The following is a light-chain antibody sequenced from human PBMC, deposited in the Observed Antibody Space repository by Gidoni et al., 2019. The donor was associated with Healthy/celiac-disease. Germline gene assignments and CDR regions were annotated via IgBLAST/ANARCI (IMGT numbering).Light chain of an antibody. CDR2: RNN. Sequence: QSVLTQPPSASGTAGQTVTISCSVSSSTNGSNTVNWYQQLPGTAPKLLLYRNNPRPSGVPDRFSGSKSGTSASLAISGLQSEDEADYYCAAWDDSLNGWVFGGGTKLTVL. CDR3: AAWDDSLNGWV. V-gene: IGLV1-44*01. CDR1: SSTNGSNT. J-gene: IGLJ3*02.